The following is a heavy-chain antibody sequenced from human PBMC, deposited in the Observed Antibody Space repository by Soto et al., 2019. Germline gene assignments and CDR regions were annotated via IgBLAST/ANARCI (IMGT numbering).Heavy chain of an antibody. Sequence: ASVKVSCKTSGDSFSKYTVNWVRQAPRQGLEWLGGIIPRFGTTNYAPTLQDRVTITADESMNTVYMELSSLRSEDTALYYCARGRGLYNSGRSQLDSWGQGTRVTV. CDR2: IIPRFGTT. D-gene: IGHD1-1*01. J-gene: IGHJ4*02. CDR1: GDSFSKYT. V-gene: IGHV1-69*13. CDR3: ARGRGLYNSGRSQLDS.